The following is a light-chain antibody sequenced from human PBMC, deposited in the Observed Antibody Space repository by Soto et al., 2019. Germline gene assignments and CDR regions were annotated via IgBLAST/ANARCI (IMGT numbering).Light chain of an antibody. Sequence: QSALTQPASVSGSPGQSITISCTGTSSDVGAYNYVSWYQQHPDKAPKLMIFEVSDRPSGVSDRFSGSTSGVTASLTISGLQAEDEAEYYCCSYVGATTYVFGSGTKLTVL. V-gene: IGLV2-14*01. J-gene: IGLJ1*01. CDR1: SSDVGAYNY. CDR3: CSYVGATTYV. CDR2: EVS.